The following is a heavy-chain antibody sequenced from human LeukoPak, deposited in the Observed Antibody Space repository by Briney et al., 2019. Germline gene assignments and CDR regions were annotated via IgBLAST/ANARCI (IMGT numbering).Heavy chain of an antibody. CDR1: GFTFSSYW. Sequence: GGSLRLSCAASGFTFSSYWMHWVRQAPGKGLLWVSRINSDGSVTTYADSVKGRFTISRDNAKNTLYLQMNSLRAEDTAVYYCTRATGSFYGLGYWVQGTLVTVSS. CDR2: INSDGSVT. CDR3: TRATGSFYGLGY. J-gene: IGHJ4*02. V-gene: IGHV3-74*01. D-gene: IGHD1-26*01.